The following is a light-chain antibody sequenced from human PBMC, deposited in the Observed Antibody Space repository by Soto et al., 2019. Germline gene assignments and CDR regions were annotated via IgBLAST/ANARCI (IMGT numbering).Light chain of an antibody. CDR2: DTN. Sequence: QSVLTQPPSVSAAPGQKITISCPGSNSNVGNNFVSWYQHLPGTAPKLLIYDTNKRPSGIPDRFSGSKSGTSATLGITGLQTGDEADYFCGTWDYSLSAVVFGGGTKVTVL. V-gene: IGLV1-51*01. CDR1: NSNVGNNF. J-gene: IGLJ2*01. CDR3: GTWDYSLSAVV.